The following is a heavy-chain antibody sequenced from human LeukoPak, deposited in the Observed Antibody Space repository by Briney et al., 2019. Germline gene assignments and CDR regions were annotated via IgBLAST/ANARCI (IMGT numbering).Heavy chain of an antibody. CDR3: ARQFLGPNYYYGMDV. V-gene: IGHV4-30-4*08. D-gene: IGHD7-27*01. Sequence: PSETLSLTCTVSGGSISSGGYYWSWIRQRPGKGLEWIGYIYYSGSTYYNPSLKSRVTISVDTSKNQFSLKLSSVTAADTAVYYCARQFLGPNYYYGMDVWGQGTTVTVSS. CDR1: GGSISSGGYY. CDR2: IYYSGST. J-gene: IGHJ6*02.